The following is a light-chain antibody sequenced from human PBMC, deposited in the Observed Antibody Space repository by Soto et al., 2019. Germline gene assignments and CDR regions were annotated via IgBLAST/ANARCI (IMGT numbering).Light chain of an antibody. Sequence: DIQMNPSPSTLSGSVGDRVTITCRASQTISSWLAWYQQKPGKAPKLLIYKASTLKSGVPSRFSGSGSGTEFTLTISSLQPDEFATYYCKHYNSYSEAVGQGTKVDIK. CDR2: KAS. CDR3: KHYNSYSEA. V-gene: IGKV1-5*03. CDR1: QTISSW. J-gene: IGKJ1*01.